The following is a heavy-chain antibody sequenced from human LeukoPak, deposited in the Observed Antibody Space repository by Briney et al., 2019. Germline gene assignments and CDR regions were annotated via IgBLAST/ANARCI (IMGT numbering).Heavy chain of an antibody. CDR3: ARDPRGYSYGPYYYYYGMDV. J-gene: IGHJ6*02. D-gene: IGHD5-18*01. Sequence: ASVKVSCKASGYTFTSYGISWVRQAPGQGLEWMGWISAYNGKTNYAQKLQGRVTMTTDTSTSTAYMELRSLRSDDTAVYYCARDPRGYSYGPYYYYYGMDVWGQGTTVTVSS. CDR1: GYTFTSYG. CDR2: ISAYNGKT. V-gene: IGHV1-18*01.